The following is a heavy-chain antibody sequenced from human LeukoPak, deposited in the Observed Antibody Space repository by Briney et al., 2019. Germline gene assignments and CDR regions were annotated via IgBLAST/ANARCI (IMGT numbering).Heavy chain of an antibody. CDR1: GFTFSDYY. Sequence: PGGSLRLSCAASGFTFSDYYMSWIRQAPGKGLEWVSYISSSGSTIYYADSVKGRFTISRDNSKNTLYLQMNSLRAEDTAVYYCAKDTIFGVVIPLDYWGQGTLVTVSS. CDR3: AKDTIFGVVIPLDY. J-gene: IGHJ4*02. CDR2: ISSSGSTI. D-gene: IGHD3-3*01. V-gene: IGHV3-11*01.